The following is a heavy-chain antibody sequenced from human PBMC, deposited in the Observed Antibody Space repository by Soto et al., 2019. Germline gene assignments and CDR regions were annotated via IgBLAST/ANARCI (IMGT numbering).Heavy chain of an antibody. CDR2: ISYDGSNK. CDR1: GFPFSSYG. V-gene: IGHV3-30*03. Sequence: GGSLRLSCAASGFPFSSYGMHWVRQAPGKGLEWVAVISYDGSNKYYADSVKGRFTISRDSSKNTLYLQVNSLRAEDTAVYYCAAEGPNFDYCGQGTLVTVSS. CDR3: AAEGPNFDY. J-gene: IGHJ4*02.